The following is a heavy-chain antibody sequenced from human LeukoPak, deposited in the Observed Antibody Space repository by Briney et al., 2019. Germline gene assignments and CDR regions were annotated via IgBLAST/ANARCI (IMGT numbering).Heavy chain of an antibody. CDR3: ARDRRGTTAASYYYYYGMDV. J-gene: IGHJ6*02. CDR1: GFTVGSNY. Sequence: GGSLRLSCAASGFTVGSNYMSWVRQAPGKGLEWVSVIYSGGSTYYADSVKGRFTTSRDNSKNTLYLQMNSLRAEDTAVYYCARDRRGTTAASYYYYYGMDVWGQGTTVTVSS. CDR2: IYSGGST. D-gene: IGHD2-2*01. V-gene: IGHV3-66*01.